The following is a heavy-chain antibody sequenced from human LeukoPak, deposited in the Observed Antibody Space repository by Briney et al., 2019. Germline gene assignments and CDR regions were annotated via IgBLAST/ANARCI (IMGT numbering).Heavy chain of an antibody. Sequence: GEALKISLKGSGYSFTNYWIGLVPQMPGKGLEWRGIFYPADSDTRYSPSFQGQVTISADKSISTAYLQWSSLKASDTAIYYCATVAYNFWSGYLHWGQGTLVTVSS. CDR1: GYSFTNYW. CDR2: FYPADSDT. J-gene: IGHJ4*02. D-gene: IGHD3-3*01. V-gene: IGHV5-51*01. CDR3: ATVAYNFWSGYLH.